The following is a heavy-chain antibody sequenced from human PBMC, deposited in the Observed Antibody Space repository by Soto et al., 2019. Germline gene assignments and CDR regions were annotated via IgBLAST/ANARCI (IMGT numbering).Heavy chain of an antibody. D-gene: IGHD6-13*01. Sequence: SETLSLTCTVSGGSISSSSYYWGWIRQPPGKGLEWIGSIYYSGSTYYNPSLKSRVTISVDTSKNQFSLKLSSVTAADTAVYYCATRRTGYSSSWYYYYGMDVWGQGTTVTVSS. CDR2: IYYSGST. CDR1: GGSISSSSYY. CDR3: ATRRTGYSSSWYYYYGMDV. J-gene: IGHJ6*02. V-gene: IGHV4-39*01.